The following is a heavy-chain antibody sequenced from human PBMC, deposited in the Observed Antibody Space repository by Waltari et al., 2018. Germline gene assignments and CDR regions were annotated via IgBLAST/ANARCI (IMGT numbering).Heavy chain of an antibody. J-gene: IGHJ4*02. D-gene: IGHD3-16*01. CDR3: TRDPAGGIDV. CDR2: IYKYGNT. V-gene: IGHV4-61*02. Sequence: QVQLQESGPGLVKPSETLSLTCHVSGASIHSGSYFWSWIRQPAGEGLEVMGRIYKYGNTIYNPSLTGRVTITMDMSRNQFSLRLKSVTAADTAVYYCTRDPAGGIDVWGQGTLVTVSS. CDR1: GASIHSGSYF.